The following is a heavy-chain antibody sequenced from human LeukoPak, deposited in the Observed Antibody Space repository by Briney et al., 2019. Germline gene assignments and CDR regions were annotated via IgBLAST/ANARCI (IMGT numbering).Heavy chain of an antibody. V-gene: IGHV1-18*01. CDR1: GYTFTSYG. J-gene: IGHJ4*02. CDR2: MSAYNGNT. D-gene: IGHD6-19*01. CDR3: ARDLRYSSGWYCFDY. Sequence: ASVKVSCKASGYTFTSYGISCVRQAPGQGLEWMGWMSAYNGNTNYAQKLQGRVTMTTDTSTSTAYMELRSLRSDDTAVYYCARDLRYSSGWYCFDYWGQGTLVTVSS.